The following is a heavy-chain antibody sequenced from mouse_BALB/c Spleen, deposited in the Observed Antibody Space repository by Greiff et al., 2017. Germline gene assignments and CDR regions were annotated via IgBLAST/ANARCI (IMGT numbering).Heavy chain of an antibody. D-gene: IGHD1-1*01. CDR2: IRSKSNNYAT. Sequence: EVKLVESGGGLVQPKGSLKLSCAASGFTFNTYAMNWVRQAPGKGLEWVARIRSKSNNYATYYADSVKDRFTISRDDSQSMLYLQMNNLKTEDTAMYYCVSRYYYGRGYAMDYWGQGTSVTVSS. V-gene: IGHV10-1*02. CDR1: GFTFNTYA. J-gene: IGHJ4*01. CDR3: VSRYYYGRGYAMDY.